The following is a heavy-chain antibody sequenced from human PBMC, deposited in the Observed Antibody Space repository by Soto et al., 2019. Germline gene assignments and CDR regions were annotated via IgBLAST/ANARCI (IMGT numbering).Heavy chain of an antibody. Sequence: PGGSLRLSCAASGFTFSSYGMHWVRQAPGKGLEWVAVISYDGSNKYYADSVKGRFTISRDNSKNTPYLQMNSLRAEDTAVYYCAKDRVPDRGQRTLVTVSS. CDR2: ISYDGSNK. CDR1: GFTFSSYG. V-gene: IGHV3-30*18. J-gene: IGHJ4*02. CDR3: AKDRVPD. D-gene: IGHD1-1*01.